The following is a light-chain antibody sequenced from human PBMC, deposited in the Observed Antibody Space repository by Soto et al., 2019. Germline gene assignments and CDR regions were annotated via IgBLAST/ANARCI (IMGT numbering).Light chain of an antibody. CDR2: HAS. Sequence: DIQMTQSPSSLSASVGDRVTITCQASQAISNSLNWYQQRPGKAPKLLIFHASNLETGVPSRFSGSGSGTDFTFTISSLQPEDIATYYCQHYKNLPPTFGGGTKVEIK. V-gene: IGKV1-33*01. CDR1: QAISNS. J-gene: IGKJ4*01. CDR3: QHYKNLPPT.